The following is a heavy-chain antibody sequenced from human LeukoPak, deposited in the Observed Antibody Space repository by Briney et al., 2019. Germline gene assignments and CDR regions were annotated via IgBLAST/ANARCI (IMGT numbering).Heavy chain of an antibody. D-gene: IGHD3-9*01. CDR3: ARATLNYDILTGYPRFDP. Sequence: ASVKVSCKASGYTFTSYDINWVRQATGQGLEWMGWMNPNSGSTGYAQKFQGRVTITRNTSISTAYMELSSLRSEDTAVYYCARATLNYDILTGYPRFDPWGQGTLVTVSS. V-gene: IGHV1-8*03. J-gene: IGHJ5*02. CDR2: MNPNSGST. CDR1: GYTFTSYD.